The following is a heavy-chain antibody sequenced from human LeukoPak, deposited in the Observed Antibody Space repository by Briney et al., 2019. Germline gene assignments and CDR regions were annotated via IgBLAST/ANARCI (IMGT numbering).Heavy chain of an antibody. CDR1: GYSLTSYC. CDR3: ARHRSETTVTTIFDY. D-gene: IGHD4-11*01. J-gene: IGHJ4*02. CDR2: IYPGDSDT. V-gene: IGHV5-51*01. Sequence: GESLKISCKGSGYSLTSYCIGWGRQMPGTGLDWMRIIYPGDSDTRYSPSFQGQVTISADKSISTAYLQWSSLKASDTAMYYCARHRSETTVTTIFDYWGQGTLVTVSS.